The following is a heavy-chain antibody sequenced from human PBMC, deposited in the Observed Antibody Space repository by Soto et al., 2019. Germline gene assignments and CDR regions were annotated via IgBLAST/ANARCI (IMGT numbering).Heavy chain of an antibody. CDR2: IRSKAYGGTT. J-gene: IGHJ4*02. Sequence: SLRLSCTASGFTFGDYAMSWVRQAPWKGLEWVGFIRSKAYGGTTEYAASVKGRFTISRDDSKSIAYLQMNSLKTEDTAVYYCTRDRGAAAGSFDYWGQGTLVTVSS. D-gene: IGHD6-13*01. V-gene: IGHV3-49*04. CDR1: GFTFGDYA. CDR3: TRDRGAAAGSFDY.